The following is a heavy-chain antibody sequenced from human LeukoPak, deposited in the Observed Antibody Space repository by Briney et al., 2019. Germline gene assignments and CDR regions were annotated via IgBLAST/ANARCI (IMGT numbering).Heavy chain of an antibody. CDR1: GFTFSSYA. D-gene: IGHD3-10*01. CDR2: ISYDGSNK. CDR3: ARDYYYGSGSYPSYYLDY. V-gene: IGHV3-30-3*01. J-gene: IGHJ4*02. Sequence: GGSLRLSCAASGFTFSSYAMHWVRQAPGKGLEWVAVISYDGSNKYYADSVKGRFTISRDNSKSTLYLQMNSLRAEDTAVYYCARDYYYGSGSYPSYYLDYWGQGTLVTVSS.